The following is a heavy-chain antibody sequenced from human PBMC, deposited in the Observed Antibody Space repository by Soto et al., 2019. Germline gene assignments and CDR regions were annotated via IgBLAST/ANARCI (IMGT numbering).Heavy chain of an antibody. J-gene: IGHJ4*02. D-gene: IGHD3-9*01. CDR2: IRSKAYGGTT. CDR3: TSLYYDILTGYSEVDY. CDR1: GFTFGDYA. Sequence: GGSLRLSCTASGFTFGDYAMSWVRQAPGKGLEWVGFIRSKAYGGTTEYAASVKGRFTISRDDSKSIAYLQMNSLKTEDTAVYYCTSLYYDILTGYSEVDYWGQGTLVTVSS. V-gene: IGHV3-49*04.